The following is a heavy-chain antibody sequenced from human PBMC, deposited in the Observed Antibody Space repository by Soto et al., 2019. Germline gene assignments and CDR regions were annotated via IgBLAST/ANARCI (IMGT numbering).Heavy chain of an antibody. J-gene: IGHJ4*02. CDR3: ARTDYGSGLPDC. CDR1: GDSINSDRYY. V-gene: IGHV4-31*03. Sequence: PSETLSLTCTVSGDSINSDRYYWSWIRQHPGKHLEWIGYIYYSGSTYYNPSLKSRITISVDTSKHHFSLKLTSVTAADTAIYYCARTDYGSGLPDCWGRGXLVTVSS. CDR2: IYYSGST. D-gene: IGHD3-10*01.